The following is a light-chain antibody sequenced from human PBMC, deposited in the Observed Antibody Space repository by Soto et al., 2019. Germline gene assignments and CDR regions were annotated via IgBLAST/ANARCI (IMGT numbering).Light chain of an antibody. CDR3: QQYATTPFT. J-gene: IGKJ3*01. V-gene: IGKV3-20*01. Sequence: IVMTQSPATLSVSPGERATLSCRASRGISSNLAWYQQKPGQAPRLLIYDASSRPPGIPDRFSGSGSGTDFTLTISRLEPEDFSVYYCQQYATTPFTFGPGTKVDIK. CDR1: RGISSN. CDR2: DAS.